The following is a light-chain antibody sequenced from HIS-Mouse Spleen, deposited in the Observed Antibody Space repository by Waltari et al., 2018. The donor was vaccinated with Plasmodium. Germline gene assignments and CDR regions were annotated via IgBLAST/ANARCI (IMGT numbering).Light chain of an antibody. CDR3: AAWDDSLSGRV. Sequence: QSVLTQPPSASGTPGQRVTISCSGSSSNIGRNYVYWYQQLPGTAPKLLIYRNNQWPSGVPDRFSGSKSGTSASLAISGLRSEDEADYYCAAWDDSLSGRVFGGGTKLTVL. CDR1: SSNIGRNY. J-gene: IGLJ3*02. V-gene: IGLV1-47*01. CDR2: RNN.